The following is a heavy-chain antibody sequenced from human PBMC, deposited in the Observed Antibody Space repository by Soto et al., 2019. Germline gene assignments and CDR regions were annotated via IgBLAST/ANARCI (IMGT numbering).Heavy chain of an antibody. CDR2: ISYDGSNK. D-gene: IGHD2-2*02. J-gene: IGHJ6*02. V-gene: IGHV3-30-3*01. Sequence: GGSLRLSCAASGFTFSSYAMHWVRQAPGKGLEWVAVISYDGSNKYYADSVKGRFTIPRDNSKNTLYLQMNSLRAEDTAAYYCARGYCSSTSCDTGGFYYYYYGMDVWGQGTTVTVSS. CDR3: ARGYCSSTSCDTGGFYYYYYGMDV. CDR1: GFTFSSYA.